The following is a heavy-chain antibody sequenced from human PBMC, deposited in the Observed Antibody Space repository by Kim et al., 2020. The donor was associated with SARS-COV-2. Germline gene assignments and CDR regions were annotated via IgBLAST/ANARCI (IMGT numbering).Heavy chain of an antibody. CDR1: GFTFSSYE. D-gene: IGHD3-10*01. V-gene: IGHV3-48*03. Sequence: GGSLRLSCAASGFTFSSYEMNWVRQAPGKGLEWVSYISSSGSTIYYADSVKGRFTISRDNAKNSLYLQMNSLRAEDTAVYYCARDSPRITMVRTTLGYYYYGMDVWGQGTTVTVSS. J-gene: IGHJ6*02. CDR2: ISSSGSTI. CDR3: ARDSPRITMVRTTLGYYYYGMDV.